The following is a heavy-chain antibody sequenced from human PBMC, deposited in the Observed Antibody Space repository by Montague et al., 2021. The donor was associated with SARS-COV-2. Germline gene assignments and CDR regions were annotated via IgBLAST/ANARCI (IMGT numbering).Heavy chain of an antibody. CDR1: GGSISSGGYY. CDR3: ARQGMAGITIFGVVLPNYGMDV. Sequence: TLSLTCTVSGGSISSGGYYWSWIRQHPGKGLEWIGFIYYSGSTYYNPSLKSRVTISVDTSKNQFSLKLSSVTAADTAVYYCARQGMAGITIFGVVLPNYGMDVWGQGTTVTVSS. V-gene: IGHV4-31*03. J-gene: IGHJ6*02. CDR2: IYYSGST. D-gene: IGHD3-3*01.